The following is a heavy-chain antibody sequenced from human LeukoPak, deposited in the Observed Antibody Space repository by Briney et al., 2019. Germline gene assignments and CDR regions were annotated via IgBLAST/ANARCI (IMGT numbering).Heavy chain of an antibody. D-gene: IGHD3-10*01. CDR1: GFTFSSYA. CDR2: NWPDARDT. V-gene: IGHV3-7*01. Sequence: GGSLRLSCAASGFTFSSYAMSWVRQAPGKGLEWVANNWPDARDTYHVDSVRGRFTISRDNAQNSLNLQMNSLRVEDSAVYYCGRWGVNAGLDRWGQGTLVSVSS. CDR3: GRWGVNAGLDR. J-gene: IGHJ5*02.